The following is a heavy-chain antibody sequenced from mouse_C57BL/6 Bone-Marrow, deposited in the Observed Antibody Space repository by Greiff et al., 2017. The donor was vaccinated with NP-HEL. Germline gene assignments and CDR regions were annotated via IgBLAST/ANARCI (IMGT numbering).Heavy chain of an antibody. CDR1: GFTFSDYG. J-gene: IGHJ4*01. Sequence: EVHLVESGGGLVKPGGSLKLSCAASGFTFSDYGMHWVRQAPEKGLEWVAYISSGSSTIYYADTVKGRFTISSDNAKNTLFLQMTSLRSEDTAMYYCARTGYLYAMDYWGQGTSVTVSS. CDR3: ARTGYLYAMDY. D-gene: IGHD2-2*01. V-gene: IGHV5-17*01. CDR2: ISSGSSTI.